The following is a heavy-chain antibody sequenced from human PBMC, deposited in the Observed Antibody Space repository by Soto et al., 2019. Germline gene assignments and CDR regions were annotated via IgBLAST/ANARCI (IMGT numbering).Heavy chain of an antibody. D-gene: IGHD3-10*01. Sequence: QVQLVESGGGVVQPGRSLRLSCAASGFTFSSYGMHWVRQAPGKGLEWVAVIWYDGSNKYYADSVKGRFTISRDNSKNTLYLQMSSLRAEDTAVYYCARDGLYYGSGSYYHEAFDYWGQGTLVTVSS. J-gene: IGHJ4*02. CDR1: GFTFSSYG. CDR3: ARDGLYYGSGSYYHEAFDY. CDR2: IWYDGSNK. V-gene: IGHV3-33*01.